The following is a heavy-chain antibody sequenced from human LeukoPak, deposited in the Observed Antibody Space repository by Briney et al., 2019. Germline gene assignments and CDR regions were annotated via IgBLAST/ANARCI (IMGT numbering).Heavy chain of an antibody. CDR3: ARDRAVAESYNWFDP. Sequence: SQTLSLTCTVSGGSISSGGYYWSWIRQPPGKGLEWIGYIYHSGSTYYNPSLKSRVTISVDRSKNQFSLKLSSVTAADTAVYYCARDRAVAESYNWFDPWGQGTLVTVSS. CDR2: IYHSGST. D-gene: IGHD6-19*01. J-gene: IGHJ5*02. CDR1: GGSISSGGYY. V-gene: IGHV4-30-2*01.